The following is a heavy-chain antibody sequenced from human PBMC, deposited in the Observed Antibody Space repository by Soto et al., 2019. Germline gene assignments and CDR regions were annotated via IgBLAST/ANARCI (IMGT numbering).Heavy chain of an antibody. D-gene: IGHD3-10*01. Sequence: QVQLQESGPGLVKPSETLSLTCTVSGGSISSYYWSWIRQPPGKGLEWIGYIYYSGSTNYNPSLTRRVTLSVATSKTQFSLKLSSVTAADTAVYHCARNYGPGYTFDYWGQGTLVTVSS. CDR2: IYYSGST. CDR3: ARNYGPGYTFDY. V-gene: IGHV4-59*08. J-gene: IGHJ4*02. CDR1: GGSISSYY.